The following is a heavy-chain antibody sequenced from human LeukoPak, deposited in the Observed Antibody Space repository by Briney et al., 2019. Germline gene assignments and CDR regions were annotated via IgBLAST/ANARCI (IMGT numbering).Heavy chain of an antibody. CDR1: GLTFSSYS. D-gene: IGHD3-10*01. J-gene: IGHJ4*02. Sequence: GGSLRLSCAASGLTFSSYSMNWVRQAPGKGLEWVSSISSSSNYIYYADSVKGRFTISRDNAKNSLYLQMNSLRAEDTAVYYCARAPPAMVRGVIITEFYFDYWGQGTLATVSS. V-gene: IGHV3-21*01. CDR3: ARAPPAMVRGVIITEFYFDY. CDR2: ISSSSNYI.